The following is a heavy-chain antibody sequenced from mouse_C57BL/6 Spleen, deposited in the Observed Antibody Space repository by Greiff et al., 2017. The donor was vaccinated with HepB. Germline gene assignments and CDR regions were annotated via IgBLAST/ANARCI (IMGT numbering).Heavy chain of an antibody. CDR2: IDPENGDT. J-gene: IGHJ4*01. CDR1: GFNIKDDY. D-gene: IGHD1-1*01. Sequence: VQLQQSVAELVRPGASVKLSCTASGFNIKDDYMHWVKQRPEQGLEWIGWIDPENGDTEYASKFQGKATITADTSSNTAYLQLSSLTSEDTAVYYCTYGSSPYAMDYWGQGTSVTVSS. CDR3: TYGSSPYAMDY. V-gene: IGHV14-4*01.